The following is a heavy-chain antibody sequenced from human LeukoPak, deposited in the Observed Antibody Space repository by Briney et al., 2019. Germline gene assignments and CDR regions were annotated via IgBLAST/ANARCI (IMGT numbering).Heavy chain of an antibody. D-gene: IGHD3-10*01. J-gene: IGHJ4*02. CDR1: GFTSSTYG. CDR2: IKPSGTET. V-gene: IGHV3-7*01. CDR3: GRFGDEAGIDN. Sequence: GGSLRLSSAASGFTSSTYGMTRVRQAPGKGLEWVANIKPSGTETYYGDPVKGRFTISRDNAKNLLYLQMSSLRAEDTAVYSCGRFGDEAGIDNWGQGTLVTVSS.